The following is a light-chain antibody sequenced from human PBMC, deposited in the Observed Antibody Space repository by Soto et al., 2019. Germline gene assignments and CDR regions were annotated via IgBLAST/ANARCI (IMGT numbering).Light chain of an antibody. Sequence: DMHMTQSPSTLSGSVGEGVTITFGASQTISSWLAWYQQKPGKAPKLLIYKASTLKSGVPSRFSGSGSGTDFTLTISRLEPEDFAVYYCQQYGNSPITFGQGTRLE. CDR1: QTISSW. J-gene: IGKJ5*01. CDR2: KAS. V-gene: IGKV1-5*03. CDR3: QQYGNSPIT.